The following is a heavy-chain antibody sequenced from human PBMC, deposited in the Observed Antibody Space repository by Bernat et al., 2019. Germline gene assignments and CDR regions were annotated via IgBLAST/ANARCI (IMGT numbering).Heavy chain of an antibody. J-gene: IGHJ6*03. CDR1: GGSFSGYY. V-gene: IGHV4-34*01. CDR2: INHSGST. Sequence: QVLLQQWGAGLLKPSETLSLTCAVYGGSFSGYYWSWIRQPPGKGLEWIGEINHSGSTNYNPSLKSRVTISVDTSKNQFSLKLSSVTAADTAVYYCARGVAARPVRYYYYYMDVWGKGTTVTVSS. D-gene: IGHD6-6*01. CDR3: ARGVAARPVRYYYYYMDV.